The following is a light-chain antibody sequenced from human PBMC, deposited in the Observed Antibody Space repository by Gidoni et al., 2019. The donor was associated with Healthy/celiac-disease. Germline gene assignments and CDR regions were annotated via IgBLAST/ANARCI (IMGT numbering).Light chain of an antibody. J-gene: IGKJ2*01. Sequence: EIVLTQSPATLSLSPGERATLSCRARQSVSSYLAWSQQKPGQAPRLLIYDASNRATGIPARFSGSGSGTDFTLTISSLEPEEFAVYYCQQRSNWPPYTFGQGTKLEIK. CDR2: DAS. CDR1: QSVSSY. CDR3: QQRSNWPPYT. V-gene: IGKV3-11*01.